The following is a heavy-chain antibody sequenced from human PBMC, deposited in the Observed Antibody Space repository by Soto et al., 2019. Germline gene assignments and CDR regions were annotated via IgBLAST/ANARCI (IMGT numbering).Heavy chain of an antibody. D-gene: IGHD2-15*01. CDR3: ARGFRWLDY. CDR1: GGSISGYY. V-gene: IGHV4-59*01. J-gene: IGHJ4*02. CDR2: IYYSGST. Sequence: SETLSLTCSVSGGSISGYYWNWIRQPPGKGLEWIGYIYYSGSTNYNPSLKSRVTISVDTSKNQISLKMRSVTAADTGVYYCARGFRWLDYWGKGTLVTVSS.